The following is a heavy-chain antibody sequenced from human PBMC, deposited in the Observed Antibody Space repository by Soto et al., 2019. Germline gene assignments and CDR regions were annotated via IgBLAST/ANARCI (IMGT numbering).Heavy chain of an antibody. J-gene: IGHJ4*02. CDR2: VYYSGYT. D-gene: IGHD1-26*01. CDR3: ARGLAPEELDY. CDR1: GGSMSPYY. Sequence: PSETLSLTCTVSGGSMSPYYWSWIRQAPGVGLEWIAYVYYSGYTHYNPSLKSRVTISVDTSKNQLSLKLTSVTAADTAVYYCARGLAPEELDYWGPGDLVIVSS. V-gene: IGHV4-59*01.